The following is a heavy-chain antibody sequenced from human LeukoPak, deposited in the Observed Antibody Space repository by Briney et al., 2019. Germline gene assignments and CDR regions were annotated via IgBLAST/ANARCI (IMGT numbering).Heavy chain of an antibody. J-gene: IGHJ3*02. D-gene: IGHD6-6*01. CDR3: ARELLTARSEDAFDI. CDR2: IIPIFGTA. V-gene: IGHV1-69*06. Sequence: SVKVSCKASGGTFSSYAISWVRQAPGQGLEWMGGIIPIFGTANYAQKFQGRVTITADKSTSTAYMELSSLRSEDTAVYYCARELLTARSEDAFDIWGQGTMITVSS. CDR1: GGTFSSYA.